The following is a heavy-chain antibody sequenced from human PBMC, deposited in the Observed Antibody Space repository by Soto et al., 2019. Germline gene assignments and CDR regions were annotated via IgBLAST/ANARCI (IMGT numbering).Heavy chain of an antibody. CDR1: GGSISSGGYY. Sequence: SETLSLTCTVSGGSISSGGYYWSWIRQHPGKGLEWIGYIFYSGSTYYNPSLRSRFTISVDTSTNQFSLKLSSVTAADTAVYYCARRRSGYYFDYWGQGTLVTVSS. V-gene: IGHV4-31*03. CDR3: ARRRSGYYFDY. CDR2: IFYSGST. J-gene: IGHJ4*02. D-gene: IGHD3-22*01.